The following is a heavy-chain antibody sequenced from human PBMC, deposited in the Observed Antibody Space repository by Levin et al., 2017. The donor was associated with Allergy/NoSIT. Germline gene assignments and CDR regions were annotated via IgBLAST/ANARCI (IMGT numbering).Heavy chain of an antibody. D-gene: IGHD2-21*01. CDR2: INPSAGGT. CDR1: GFTFTSYY. V-gene: IGHV1-46*01. CDR3: ARGGIASVTWGPIDY. Sequence: GESLKISCKASGFTFTSYYIHWVRQAPGQGPEWMGVINPSAGGTSYAPNFQGRVTMTRDTSTSTVYMELSSLRSEDTAVYYCARGGIASVTWGPIDYWGQGILVTVSS. J-gene: IGHJ4*02.